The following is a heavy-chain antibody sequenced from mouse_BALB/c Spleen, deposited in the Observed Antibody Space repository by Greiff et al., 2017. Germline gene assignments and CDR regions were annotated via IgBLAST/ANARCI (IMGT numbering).Heavy chain of an antibody. Sequence: QVQLKESGAELVRPGTSVKVSCKASGYAFTNYLIEWVKQRPGQGLEWIGVINPGSGGTNYNEKFKGKATLTADKSSSTAYMQLSSLTSDDSAVYFCARYYDYDGSYAMDYWGQGTSVTVSS. CDR3: ARYYDYDGSYAMDY. J-gene: IGHJ4*01. CDR2: INPGSGGT. D-gene: IGHD2-4*01. CDR1: GYAFTNYL. V-gene: IGHV1-54*01.